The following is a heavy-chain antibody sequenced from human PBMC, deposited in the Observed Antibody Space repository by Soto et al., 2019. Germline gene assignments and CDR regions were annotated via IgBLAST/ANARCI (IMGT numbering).Heavy chain of an antibody. Sequence: QVQLVQSGPEVKEPGASVRVSCKASGYTFNTYGISWVRQARGQGLEWIGWISPYNSNTNDAPQYNGRVTVTIETSTRTVYMEVRNLRSEGTAVSYCARDERGHCGGTSCPHVDYWGQGNLVTVSS. CDR3: ARDERGHCGGTSCPHVDY. J-gene: IGHJ4*02. CDR2: ISPYNSNT. D-gene: IGHD2-2*03. V-gene: IGHV1-18*01. CDR1: GYTFNTYG.